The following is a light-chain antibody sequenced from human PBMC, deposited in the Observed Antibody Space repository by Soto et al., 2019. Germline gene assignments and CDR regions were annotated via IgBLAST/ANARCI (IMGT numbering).Light chain of an antibody. CDR1: QSVSSSY. CDR3: QQYGSSPPAT. CDR2: GAS. V-gene: IGKV3-20*01. J-gene: IGKJ3*01. Sequence: EIVLTQSPGTLSLSPGERATLSCRTSQSVSSSYLAWYQQKPGQAPRLLIYGASSRATGIPDRFSGSGSGKDFTLTISRLEPEDFAVYYCQQYGSSPPATFGPGT.